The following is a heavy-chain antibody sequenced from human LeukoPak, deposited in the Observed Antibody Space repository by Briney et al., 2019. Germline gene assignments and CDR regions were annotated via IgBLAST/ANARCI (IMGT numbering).Heavy chain of an antibody. CDR1: GFTFGDYA. CDR2: IRSKAYGGAT. V-gene: IGHV3-49*04. D-gene: IGHD3-22*01. J-gene: IGHJ1*01. CDR3: TRDIKPDYYDSSGVEYFQH. Sequence: PGGSLRLSCTTSGFTFGDYAMTWARQAPGKGLEWVGFIRSKAYGGATEYAATVKGRFTISRDDSKSIAYLQMNRLKTEDTAVYYCTRDIKPDYYDSSGVEYFQHWGQGTLVTVSS.